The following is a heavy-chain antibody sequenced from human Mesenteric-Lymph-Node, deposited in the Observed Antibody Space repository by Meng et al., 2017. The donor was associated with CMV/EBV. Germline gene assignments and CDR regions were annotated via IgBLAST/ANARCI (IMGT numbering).Heavy chain of an antibody. Sequence: GGSLRLSCAASGFTFSSSAMSWVRQAPGKGLEWLSIIYSGGSSTYYADSVKGRFTISRDNSENTLYLQMNSLSAEDTAVYYCAKDNGAKLGIIRDEGAFDYWGQGTLVTVSS. J-gene: IGHJ4*02. CDR2: IYSGGSST. CDR1: GFTFSSSA. D-gene: IGHD7-27*01. V-gene: IGHV3-23*03. CDR3: AKDNGAKLGIIRDEGAFDY.